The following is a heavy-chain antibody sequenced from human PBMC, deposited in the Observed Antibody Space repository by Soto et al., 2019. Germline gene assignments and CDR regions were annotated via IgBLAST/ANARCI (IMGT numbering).Heavy chain of an antibody. CDR3: ARHRGPYSNSNWFDP. J-gene: IGHJ5*02. V-gene: IGHV4-39*01. Sequence: QLQLQESGPGLVKPSETLSLTCTVSGGSISSSSYYWGWIRQPPGKGLEWIGSIYYSGSTYYNPSLKSRVTISVDTSKNQFSLKLSSVTAADTAVYYCARHRGPYSNSNWFDPWGQGTLVTVSS. CDR1: GGSISSSSYY. D-gene: IGHD4-4*01. CDR2: IYYSGST.